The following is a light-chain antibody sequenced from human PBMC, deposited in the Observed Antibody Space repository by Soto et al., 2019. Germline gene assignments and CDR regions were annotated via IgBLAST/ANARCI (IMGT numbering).Light chain of an antibody. Sequence: QSVLTQPPSASGTPGQRVTISCSGSSSNIGSNTVNWYQQLPGTAPRLLIYGNYQRPSGVPDRFSGSKSGTSASLAISGLQSEDEADYCCAAWDDSLDGRWAFGGGTKVTVL. CDR3: AAWDDSLDGRWA. J-gene: IGLJ3*02. CDR1: SSNIGSNT. CDR2: GNY. V-gene: IGLV1-44*01.